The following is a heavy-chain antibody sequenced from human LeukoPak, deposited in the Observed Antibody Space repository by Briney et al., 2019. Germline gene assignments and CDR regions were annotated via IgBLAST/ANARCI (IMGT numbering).Heavy chain of an antibody. Sequence: GGSLRLSCAASGFTFSDYDMHWVRQATGKGLECVSAIGAAGDTYYTGSVKGRFTISRENAKNSLYPQMNSLRAGDTAVYYCARVAKERVGGVYYFDYWGQGTLVTVSS. CDR1: GFTFSDYD. D-gene: IGHD1-1*01. CDR2: IGAAGDT. CDR3: ARVAKERVGGVYYFDY. V-gene: IGHV3-13*01. J-gene: IGHJ4*02.